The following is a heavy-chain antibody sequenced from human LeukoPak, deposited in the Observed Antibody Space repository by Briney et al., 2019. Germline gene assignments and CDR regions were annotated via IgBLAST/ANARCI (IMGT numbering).Heavy chain of an antibody. CDR2: IYYSGST. V-gene: IGHV4-59*01. J-gene: IGHJ3*02. CDR3: ARVAGYDYGGPDPFNI. CDR1: GGSISSYY. D-gene: IGHD4-23*01. Sequence: SETLSLTCTVSGGSISSYYWSWIRQPPGKGLEWIGYIYYSGSTNYNPSLKSRVTISVDTSKNQFSLKLSSVTAADTAVYYCARVAGYDYGGPDPFNIWGKGTMATVSS.